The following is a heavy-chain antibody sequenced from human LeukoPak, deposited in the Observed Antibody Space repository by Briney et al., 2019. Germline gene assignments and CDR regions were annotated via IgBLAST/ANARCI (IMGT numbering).Heavy chain of an antibody. CDR3: TSGNYFDS. V-gene: IGHV3-7*01. D-gene: IGHD1-26*01. J-gene: IGHJ4*02. CDR1: GFTFSTYW. CDR2: IKQDGSEK. Sequence: PGGSLRLSCAGSGFTFSTYWMSWVRQAPGKGLEWVANIKQDGSEKYYVDSVKGRFTISRDNAKNSLYLQMNSLRAEDTAVYYCTSGNYFDSWGQGTLVTVSS.